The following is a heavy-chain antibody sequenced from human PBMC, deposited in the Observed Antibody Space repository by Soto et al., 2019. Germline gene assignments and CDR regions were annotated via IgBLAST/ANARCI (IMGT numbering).Heavy chain of an antibody. J-gene: IGHJ6*02. Sequence: EVQLVESGGGLVQPGGSLRLSCAASXXXXXXYWMXWVRQXPGKGLXWVANIKQDGSEKYYVDSVKGRFTISRDNAKNSLYLQMNSLRAEDTAVXYCXXXXXXXXXXXXXXXXXXXXXWGQGTTVTVSS. CDR3: XXXXXXXXXXXXXXXXXXXXX. CDR2: IKQDGSEK. CDR1: XXXXXXYW. V-gene: IGHV3-7*02.